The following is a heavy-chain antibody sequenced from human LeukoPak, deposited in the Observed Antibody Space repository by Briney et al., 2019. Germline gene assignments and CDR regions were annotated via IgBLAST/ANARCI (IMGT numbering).Heavy chain of an antibody. CDR1: GFTFSTYA. Sequence: GGSLRLSCAASGFTFSTYAMSWVRQAPGKGLEWVSGIGGSDGSTYYADSAKGRFTISRDNSKNTLYLQMNSLRAEDTAVYYCEKAVGDTAMVDAFDIWGQGTMVTVSS. J-gene: IGHJ3*02. CDR2: IGGSDGST. V-gene: IGHV3-23*01. D-gene: IGHD5-18*01. CDR3: EKAVGDTAMVDAFDI.